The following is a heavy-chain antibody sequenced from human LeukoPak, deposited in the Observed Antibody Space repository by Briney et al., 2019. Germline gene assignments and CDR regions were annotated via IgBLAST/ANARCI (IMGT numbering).Heavy chain of an antibody. V-gene: IGHV1-2*02. D-gene: IGHD2-2*02. CDR3: ASGSLYCSSTSCYTFDAFDI. CDR1: GYTFTGYY. CDR2: INPNSGGT. Sequence: ASVTVSCKASGYTFTGYYMHWVRQAPGQGLEWMGWINPNSGGTNYAQKFQGRVTMTRDTSISTACMELSRLRSDDTAVYYCASGSLYCSSTSCYTFDAFDIWGQGTMVTVSS. J-gene: IGHJ3*02.